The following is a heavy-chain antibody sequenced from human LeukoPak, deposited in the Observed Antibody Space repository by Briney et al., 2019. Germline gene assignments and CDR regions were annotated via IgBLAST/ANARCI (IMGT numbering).Heavy chain of an antibody. Sequence: GSLRLSCAASGFTFSSYWMSWIRQPPGKGLEWIGEINHSGSTNYNPSLKSRVTISVGTSKNQFSLKLSSVTAADTAVYYCARRRNVDTAMVTFLYAYFDYWGQGTLVTVSS. CDR1: GFTFSSYW. D-gene: IGHD5-18*01. CDR2: INHSGST. CDR3: ARRRNVDTAMVTFLYAYFDY. V-gene: IGHV4-34*01. J-gene: IGHJ4*02.